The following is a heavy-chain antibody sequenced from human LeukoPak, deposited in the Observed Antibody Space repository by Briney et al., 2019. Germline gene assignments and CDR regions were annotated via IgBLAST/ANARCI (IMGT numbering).Heavy chain of an antibody. CDR1: GGSISSSNW. CDR3: ARAQNYYDSSGYYPQGGAFDI. D-gene: IGHD3-22*01. CDR2: IYHSGST. J-gene: IGHJ3*02. V-gene: IGHV4-4*02. Sequence: SGTLSLTCAVSGGSISSSNWWSWVRQPPGKGLEWIGEIYHSGSTNYNPSLKSRVTISVDKSKNQFSLKLSSVTAADTAVYYCARAQNYYDSSGYYPQGGAFDIWGQGTMVTVSS.